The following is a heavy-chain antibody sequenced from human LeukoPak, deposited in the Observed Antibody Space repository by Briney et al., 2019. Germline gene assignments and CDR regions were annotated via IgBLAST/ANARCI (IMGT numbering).Heavy chain of an antibody. J-gene: IGHJ6*03. CDR3: ARARDIVVVPAAPKTYYYYMDV. Sequence: SVKVSCKASGGTFSSYAIIWVRQAPGQGLEWMGGISPIFGTANYAQKFQGRVTITADESTSTAYMELSSLRSEDTAVYYCARARDIVVVPAAPKTYYYYMDVWGKGTTVTVSS. V-gene: IGHV1-69*13. CDR1: GGTFSSYA. D-gene: IGHD2-2*01. CDR2: ISPIFGTA.